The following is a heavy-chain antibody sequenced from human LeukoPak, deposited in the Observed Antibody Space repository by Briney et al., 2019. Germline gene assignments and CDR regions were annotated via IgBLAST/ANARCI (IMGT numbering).Heavy chain of an antibody. D-gene: IGHD6-19*01. CDR1: GFTFSSYE. Sequence: GGSLRLSCAASGFTFSSYEMNWVRQAPGKGLEWVSAISGSGGSTYYADSVKGRFTISRDNSKNTLYLQMNSLRAEDTALYYCAKGMGSGWYSGGYYFDYWGQGTLVTVSS. CDR2: ISGSGGST. CDR3: AKGMGSGWYSGGYYFDY. J-gene: IGHJ4*02. V-gene: IGHV3-23*01.